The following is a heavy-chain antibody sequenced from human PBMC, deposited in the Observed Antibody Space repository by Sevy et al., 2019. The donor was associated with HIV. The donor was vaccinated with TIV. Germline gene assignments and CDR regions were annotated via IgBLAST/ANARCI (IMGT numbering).Heavy chain of an antibody. D-gene: IGHD6-25*01. Sequence: SETLSLTYTVSGGSITSYYWGWIRQPPGKGLEWIANIYYNGNTNYNPSLKSRVTVSLDTSKNQFSLRLSSVTAADTAIYYCAGENAWGNGYSWGQGALVTVSS. J-gene: IGHJ4*02. CDR2: IYYNGNT. V-gene: IGHV4-59*08. CDR3: AGENAWGNGYS. CDR1: GGSITSYY.